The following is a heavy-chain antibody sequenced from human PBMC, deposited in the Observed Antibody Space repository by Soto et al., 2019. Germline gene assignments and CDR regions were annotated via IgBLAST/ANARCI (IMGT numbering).Heavy chain of an antibody. V-gene: IGHV1-69*12. CDR2: IIPIFGTV. D-gene: IGHD5-12*01. Sequence: QVQLVQSGAEVKKPGSSVKVSCKASGGTFSNYPISWVRQAPGQGLEWMGGIIPIFGTVNYAQKFQGRVTITADESTSTAYMELSSLRSEDTAVYYCARGNHRWLQLWYFDLWGRGNLVHVSS. J-gene: IGHJ2*01. CDR1: GGTFSNYP. CDR3: ARGNHRWLQLWYFDL.